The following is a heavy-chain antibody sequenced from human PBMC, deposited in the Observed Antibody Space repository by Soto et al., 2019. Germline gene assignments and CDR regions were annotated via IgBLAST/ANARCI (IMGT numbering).Heavy chain of an antibody. J-gene: IGHJ1*01. CDR3: ARGQEGSCSGGSCYSGANYFQH. CDR2: INHRGST. D-gene: IGHD2-15*01. V-gene: IGHV4-34*01. Sequence: QVQLQQWGAGLLKPSETLSLTCAVYGGSFSGYYWSWIRQPPGKGLEWIGEINHRGSTNYNPSLDSRVLMSVDPALNQFFTQVRSVTAADTAVYYCARGQEGSCSGGSCYSGANYFQHWCQGTLLSVSS. CDR1: GGSFSGYY.